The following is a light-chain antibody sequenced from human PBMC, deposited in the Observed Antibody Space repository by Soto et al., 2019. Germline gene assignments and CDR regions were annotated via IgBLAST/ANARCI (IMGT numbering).Light chain of an antibody. Sequence: ESVLTQAPATPSLYTGERATPSCRASQIVSSNYLAWYQQKPGQAPRLLIFGASSRTTGIPDRFSGSGSGTDFTLTISRLEPEDFAVYYCQEYGSSRTFGQGTKVDIK. V-gene: IGKV3-20*01. CDR2: GAS. CDR1: QIVSSNY. CDR3: QEYGSSRT. J-gene: IGKJ1*01.